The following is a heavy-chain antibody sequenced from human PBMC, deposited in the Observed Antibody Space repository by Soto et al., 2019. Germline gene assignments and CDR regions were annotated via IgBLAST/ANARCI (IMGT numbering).Heavy chain of an antibody. D-gene: IGHD2-2*01. CDR1: GGSISSGGYY. Sequence: QVQLQESGPGLVKPSQTLSLTCTVSGGSISSGGYYWSWIRQHPGKGLEWIGYIYYSGSTYYNPSLKSRVTISVDTSKNQFSLKLSSVTAADTAVYYCASTSWVVPATPGLVWFDPWGQGTLVTVSS. CDR3: ASTSWVVPATPGLVWFDP. V-gene: IGHV4-31*03. J-gene: IGHJ5*02. CDR2: IYYSGST.